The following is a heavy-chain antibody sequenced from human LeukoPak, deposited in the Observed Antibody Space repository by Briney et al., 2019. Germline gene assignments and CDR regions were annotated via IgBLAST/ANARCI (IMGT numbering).Heavy chain of an antibody. CDR1: GFTFSSYA. Sequence: GGSLRLSCSASGFTFSSYAMHWVRQAPGKGLEWVAVISYDGSNKYYADSVKGRFTISRDNSKNTLYLQMNSLRAEDTAVYYCARDLTVVALSPPGYWGQGTLVTVSS. CDR2: ISYDGSNK. D-gene: IGHD3-22*01. V-gene: IGHV3-30-3*01. CDR3: ARDLTVVALSPPGY. J-gene: IGHJ4*02.